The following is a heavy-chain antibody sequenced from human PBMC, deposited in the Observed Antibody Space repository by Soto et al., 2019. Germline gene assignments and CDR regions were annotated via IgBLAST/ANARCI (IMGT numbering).Heavy chain of an antibody. V-gene: IGHV4-31*03. D-gene: IGHD6-6*01. CDR3: ARGSSSSADFDY. J-gene: IGHJ4*02. CDR1: GGSISSGGYY. CDR2: IYYSGST. Sequence: SETLSLTCTVSGGSISSGGYYWSWIRQHPGKGLEWIGYIYYSGSTYYNPSLKSRVTISVDTSKNQFSLKLSSVTAADAAVYYCARGSSSSADFDYWGQGTLVTVSS.